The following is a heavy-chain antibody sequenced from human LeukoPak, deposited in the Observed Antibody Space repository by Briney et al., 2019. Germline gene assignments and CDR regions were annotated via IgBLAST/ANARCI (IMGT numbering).Heavy chain of an antibody. Sequence: PGGSLRLSCTASGFTFGDYGMTRVRQDPGKGLEWVGFIRSKAYGGTTEYAASVKGRFTISRDDSKSIAYLQVNSLKNEDTAVYYCTRDQYCTGGSCFLDYWGQGTLVTVSS. CDR2: IRSKAYGGTT. CDR1: GFTFGDYG. CDR3: TRDQYCTGGSCFLDY. D-gene: IGHD2-15*01. J-gene: IGHJ4*02. V-gene: IGHV3-49*04.